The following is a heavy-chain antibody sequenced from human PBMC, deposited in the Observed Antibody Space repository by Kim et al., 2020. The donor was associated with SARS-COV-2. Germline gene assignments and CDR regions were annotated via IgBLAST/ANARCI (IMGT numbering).Heavy chain of an antibody. V-gene: IGHV4-61*01. D-gene: IGHD4-17*01. Sequence: SETLSLTCTVSGGSVSSGSYYWSWIRQPPGKGLEWIGYIYYSGSTNYNPSLKSRVTISVDTSKNQFSLKLSSVTAADTAVYYCARRTTVTARYAFDIWG. J-gene: IGHJ3*02. CDR3: ARRTTVTARYAFDI. CDR2: IYYSGST. CDR1: GGSVSSGSYY.